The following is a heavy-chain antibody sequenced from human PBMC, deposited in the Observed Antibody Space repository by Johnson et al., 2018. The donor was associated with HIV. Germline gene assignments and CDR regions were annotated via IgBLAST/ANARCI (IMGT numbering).Heavy chain of an antibody. CDR1: GFIFSTYG. J-gene: IGHJ3*02. Sequence: QVQLVESGGGVVQPGGSLRLSCAASGFIFSTYGMHWVRPAPGKGLEWVAFIRYDGSTKSDVDSVKGRFTISRDNSKNTLYLQMNSLRAEDTAMYYCAKSESGWYPIRAFDIWGQGTMVTVSS. CDR3: AKSESGWYPIRAFDI. D-gene: IGHD6-19*01. CDR2: IRYDGSTK. V-gene: IGHV3-30*02.